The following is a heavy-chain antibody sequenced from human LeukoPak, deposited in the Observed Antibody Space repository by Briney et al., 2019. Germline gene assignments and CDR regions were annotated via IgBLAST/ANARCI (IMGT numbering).Heavy chain of an antibody. Sequence: GESLKLSCTGSGYSFTSYWIGWVRQMPGKGLEWMGIIYPADSDTRYSPSFQGQVTISADKSISTAYLQWSSLKASDTAMYYCARQYDFWSGWFDPWGQGTLVTVSS. CDR1: GYSFTSYW. CDR2: IYPADSDT. CDR3: ARQYDFWSGWFDP. J-gene: IGHJ5*02. V-gene: IGHV5-51*01. D-gene: IGHD3-3*01.